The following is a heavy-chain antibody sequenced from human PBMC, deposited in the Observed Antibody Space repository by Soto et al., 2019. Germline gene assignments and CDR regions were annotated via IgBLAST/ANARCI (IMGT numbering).Heavy chain of an antibody. CDR2: INPNSGGT. CDR1: GYTFTGYY. V-gene: IGHV1-2*02. D-gene: IGHD3-3*01. J-gene: IGHJ5*02. Sequence: ASVKVSCKASGYTFTGYYMHWVRQAPGQGLEWMGWINPNSGGTNYAQKFQGRVTMTRDTSISTAYMELSRLRSDDTAVYYCARDSVWSYHFWSVPRDNWFRAGGQG. CDR3: ARDSVWSYHFWSVPRDNWFRA.